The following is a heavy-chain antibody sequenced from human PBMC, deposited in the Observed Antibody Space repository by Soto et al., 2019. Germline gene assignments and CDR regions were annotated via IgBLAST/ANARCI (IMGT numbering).Heavy chain of an antibody. J-gene: IGHJ4*02. CDR2: RNPNSGNT. Sequence: QVHLVQSGAEVRKPGASVTVSCKTSGYTFTNYDVNWVREAAGQGLEWMGWRNPNSGNTGYAQKFQGRVTMTRNTSTSTAYMELSSLRSEDTAVYYCAREAYYYDFWGQGTLVTVSS. D-gene: IGHD3-16*01. CDR3: AREAYYYDF. V-gene: IGHV1-8*01. CDR1: GYTFTNYD.